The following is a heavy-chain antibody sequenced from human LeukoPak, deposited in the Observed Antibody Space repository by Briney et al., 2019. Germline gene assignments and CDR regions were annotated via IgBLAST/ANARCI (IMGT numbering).Heavy chain of an antibody. J-gene: IGHJ4*02. CDR2: IGTSADNT. D-gene: IGHD3-22*01. V-gene: IGHV3-23*01. CDR3: GGRYYYDSSTYYPLNY. CDR1: RFTFSTYA. Sequence: GGSLRLSCVASRFTFSTYAMHWVRQAPGKGLEWVSVIGTSADNTYYADSVKGRFTISRDNSKNTLYLQMISLRAEDTAVYYCGGRYYYDSSTYYPLNYWGQGTLVTVSS.